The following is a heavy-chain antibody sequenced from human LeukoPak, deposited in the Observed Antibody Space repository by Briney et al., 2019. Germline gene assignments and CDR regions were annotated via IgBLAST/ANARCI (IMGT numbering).Heavy chain of an antibody. Sequence: GGSLRLSCAAPGFTFRSYWMHWVRQAPGKGLVWVSRINGDGGSTGYADSVKGRFTISRDNAKNTLYLQINSLRAEDTAVYYCAREYSSGWYDYSGMDVWGQGTTVTVSS. CDR1: GFTFRSYW. CDR2: INGDGGST. V-gene: IGHV3-74*01. J-gene: IGHJ6*02. CDR3: AREYSSGWYDYSGMDV. D-gene: IGHD6-19*01.